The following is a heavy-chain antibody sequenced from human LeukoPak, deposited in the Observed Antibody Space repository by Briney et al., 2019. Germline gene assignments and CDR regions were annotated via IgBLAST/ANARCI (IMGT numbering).Heavy chain of an antibody. V-gene: IGHV4-39*07. CDR2: IYYSGST. Sequence: SETLSLTCTVSGGSVNSRSYYWGWIRQPPGRGLEWIGNIYYSGSTYYNPSLKSPVTISVDTSKSQFSLRLSSVTAADTAIYYCARVGSDGYNWSQYYFDYWGQGTLVTVSS. J-gene: IGHJ4*02. CDR1: GGSVNSRSYY. D-gene: IGHD5-24*01. CDR3: ARVGSDGYNWSQYYFDY.